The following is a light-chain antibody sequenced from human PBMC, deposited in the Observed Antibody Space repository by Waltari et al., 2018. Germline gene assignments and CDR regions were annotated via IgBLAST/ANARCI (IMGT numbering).Light chain of an antibody. CDR1: SSAVGGYNY. CDR2: DVS. Sequence: QSALTQPASVSGSPGPSITISCTGTSSAVGGYNYFSWYQQHPGKAPTPILYDVSNRPSGVSNRFSGSKSGNTASLTISGLQAEDEADYYCSSYISSSTLELFGGGTSLTVL. CDR3: SSYISSSTLEL. J-gene: IGLJ2*01. V-gene: IGLV2-14*03.